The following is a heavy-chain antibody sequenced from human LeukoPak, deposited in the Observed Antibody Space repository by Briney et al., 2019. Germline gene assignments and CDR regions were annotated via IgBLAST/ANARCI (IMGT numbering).Heavy chain of an antibody. CDR1: GYTFTSYY. J-gene: IGHJ4*02. CDR2: INPSGGST. CDR3: ARDSAVTTYSGPHDY. Sequence: GASVKVSCKASGYTFTSYYMHWARQAPGQGLEWMGIINPSGGSTSYAQKFQGRVTVTRDTSTSTVYMELSSLRSEDTAVYYCARDSAVTTYSGPHDYWGQGTLVTVSS. D-gene: IGHD4-17*01. V-gene: IGHV1-46*01.